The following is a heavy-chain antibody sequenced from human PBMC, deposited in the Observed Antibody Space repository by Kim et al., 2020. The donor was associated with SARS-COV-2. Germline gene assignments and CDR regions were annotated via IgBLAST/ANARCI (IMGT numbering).Heavy chain of an antibody. J-gene: IGHJ3*02. CDR3: ARLSSPSGFDI. D-gene: IGHD6-13*01. V-gene: IGHV4-59*08. Sequence: HHTPTLKSRVTISVATSKNQFSLKLSSVTAADTAVYYCARLSSPSGFDIWGQGTMVTVSS.